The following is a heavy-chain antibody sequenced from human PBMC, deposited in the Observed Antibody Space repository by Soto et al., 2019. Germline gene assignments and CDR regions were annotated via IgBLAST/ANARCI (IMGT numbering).Heavy chain of an antibody. CDR1: GDSFSGYY. J-gene: IGHJ4*02. Sequence: QVQLQESGPGLVKPSETLSLTCTVSGDSFSGYYWSWIRQPAGKGLEWIGRVYTMGNTDYNPSLKCRVTVSVDTSKNQFSLKLTSVTAADTAVYYCATNNRASYHFDYWGQGTLVTVSS. CDR3: ATNNRASYHFDY. D-gene: IGHD3-16*02. V-gene: IGHV4-4*07. CDR2: VYTMGNT.